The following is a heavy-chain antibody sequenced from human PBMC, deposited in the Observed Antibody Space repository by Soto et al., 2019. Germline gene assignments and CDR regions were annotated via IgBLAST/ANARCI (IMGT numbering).Heavy chain of an antibody. CDR2: ISYDGSNK. D-gene: IGHD2-15*01. J-gene: IGHJ4*02. V-gene: IGHV3-30*18. CDR1: GFTFSSYG. CDR3: AKGLGYCSGGSCLNYFVY. Sequence: QVQLVESGGGVDQPGRSLRLSCAASGFTFSSYGMHWVRQAPGKGLEWVAVISYDGSNKYYADSVKGRFTISRDNSKNTLYLQMNSLRAEYTAVYYCAKGLGYCSGGSCLNYFVYWGQGTLVTVSS.